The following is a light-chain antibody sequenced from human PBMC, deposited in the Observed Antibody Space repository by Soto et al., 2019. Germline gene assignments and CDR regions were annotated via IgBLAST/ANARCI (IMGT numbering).Light chain of an antibody. CDR1: QGISSY. J-gene: IGKJ2*01. CDR3: QQYYSYPRT. Sequence: AIRMTQSPSSFSASTGDRVTITCRASQGISSYLAWYQQKPGKAPKLLIYAASTLQSGVPSRFSGSGSGTDFTLTIICLQSEDFPTYYCQQYYSYPRTFGQGTKLEIK. V-gene: IGKV1-8*01. CDR2: AAS.